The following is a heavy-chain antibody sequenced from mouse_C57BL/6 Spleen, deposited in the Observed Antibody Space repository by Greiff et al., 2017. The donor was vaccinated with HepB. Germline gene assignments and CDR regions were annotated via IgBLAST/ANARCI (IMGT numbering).Heavy chain of an antibody. V-gene: IGHV5-17*01. CDR2: ISSGSSTI. CDR3: ARNYDTAY. CDR1: GFTFSDYG. Sequence: EVKVVESGGGLVKPGGSLKLSCAASGFTFSDYGMHWVRQAPEKGLEWVAYISSGSSTIYYADTVKGRFTISRDNAKNTRFLQMTSLRSEDTAMYYCARNYDTAYWGQGTLVTVSA. D-gene: IGHD2-4*01. J-gene: IGHJ3*01.